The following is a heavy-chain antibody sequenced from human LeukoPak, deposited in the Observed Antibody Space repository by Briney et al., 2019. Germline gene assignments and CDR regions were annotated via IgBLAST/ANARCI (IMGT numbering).Heavy chain of an antibody. Sequence: GGSLRLSCAASGFTVSSNYMSWVRQAPGKGLEWVSAISGSGGSTYYADSVKGRFTISRDNSKNTLYLQMNSLRAEDTAVYYCARAVDIVATMFYWGQGTLVTVSS. CDR2: ISGSGGST. D-gene: IGHD5-12*01. CDR3: ARAVDIVATMFY. V-gene: IGHV3-66*02. CDR1: GFTVSSNY. J-gene: IGHJ4*02.